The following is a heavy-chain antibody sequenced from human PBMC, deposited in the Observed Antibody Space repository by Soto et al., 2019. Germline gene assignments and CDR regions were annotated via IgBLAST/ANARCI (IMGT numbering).Heavy chain of an antibody. CDR2: INHSGST. V-gene: IGHV4-34*01. D-gene: IGHD3-10*01. Sequence: SETLSLTCAVYGGSFSGYYWSWIRQPPGKGLEWIGEINHSGSTNYNPSLKSRATISVDTSKNQFSLKLSSVTAADTAVYYCARGGVDNWFDPWGQGTLVTVSS. CDR1: GGSFSGYY. J-gene: IGHJ5*02. CDR3: ARGGVDNWFDP.